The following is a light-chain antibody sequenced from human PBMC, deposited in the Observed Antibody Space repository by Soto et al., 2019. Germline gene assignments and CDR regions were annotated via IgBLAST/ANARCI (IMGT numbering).Light chain of an antibody. Sequence: QAVVTQEPSLTVPPGGTVTLTYASSTGTVTSGYFPSWFQKKPGQAPRALIYSTSNRHSWTPARFSGSLLGGKAALTLSAVQPEDEADYYCLLYYGDVNWVFGGGTKLTVL. CDR2: STS. V-gene: IGLV7-43*01. CDR3: LLYYGDVNWV. J-gene: IGLJ3*02. CDR1: TGTVTSGYF.